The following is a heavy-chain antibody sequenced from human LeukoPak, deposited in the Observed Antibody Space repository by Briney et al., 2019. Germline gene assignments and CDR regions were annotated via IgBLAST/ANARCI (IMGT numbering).Heavy chain of an antibody. CDR2: IYYSGST. Sequence: PSETLSLTCTVSGGSISSSSYYWSWIRQPPGKGLEWIGYIYYSGSTNYNPSLKSRVTISVDTSKNQFSLKLSSVTAADTAVYYCARGVGTYSSGYYYYDYFDYWGQGTLVTVSS. CDR3: ARGVGTYSSGYYYYDYFDY. J-gene: IGHJ4*02. CDR1: GGSISSSSYY. D-gene: IGHD3-22*01. V-gene: IGHV4-61*01.